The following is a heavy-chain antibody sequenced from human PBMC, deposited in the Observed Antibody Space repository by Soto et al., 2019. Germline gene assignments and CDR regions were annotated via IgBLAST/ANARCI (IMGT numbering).Heavy chain of an antibody. Sequence: EVQLLESGGGLVQPGGSLRLSCAASGFTFSSYAMSWVRQAPGKGLEWVSAISGSGGSTYYADSVKGRFTISRDNSKNTLYLQMNSLRAEDTDVYYCAKDDYYGSGSYYSRGFDYWGQGTLVTVSS. V-gene: IGHV3-23*01. CDR3: AKDDYYGSGSYYSRGFDY. D-gene: IGHD3-10*01. CDR2: ISGSGGST. CDR1: GFTFSSYA. J-gene: IGHJ4*02.